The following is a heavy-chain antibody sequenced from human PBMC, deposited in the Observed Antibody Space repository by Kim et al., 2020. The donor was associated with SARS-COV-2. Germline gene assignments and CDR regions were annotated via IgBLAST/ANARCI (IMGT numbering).Heavy chain of an antibody. CDR3: SLGQQVSYY. CDR2: IYSAGST. V-gene: IGHV3-53*01. Sequence: GGSLRLSCAASGFTVSSNYMSWVRQAPGKGLEWVSLIYSAGSTYYADSVKGRFIISRDNSKNTLFLQMNSLRADDTAVYYCSLGQQVSYYWGQGTLVTVSS. J-gene: IGHJ4*02. D-gene: IGHD6-13*01. CDR1: GFTVSSNY.